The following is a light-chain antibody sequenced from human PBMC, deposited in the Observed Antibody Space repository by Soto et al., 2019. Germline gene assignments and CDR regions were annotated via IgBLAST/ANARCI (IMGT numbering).Light chain of an antibody. V-gene: IGKV3-15*01. CDR3: QQYDDSARYI. CDR1: QSVGTN. CDR2: GAA. Sequence: EIVMTQSPVILSVSPGERATLSCRASQSVGTNLAWYQQKPGQAPRLLISGAATRATGIPARFSGRGSGTEFTLTVSSLQSEDFAVYYCQQYDDSARYIFGQGTNLEIK. J-gene: IGKJ2*01.